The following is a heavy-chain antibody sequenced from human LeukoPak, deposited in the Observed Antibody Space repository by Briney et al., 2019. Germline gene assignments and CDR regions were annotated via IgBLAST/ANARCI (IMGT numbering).Heavy chain of an antibody. D-gene: IGHD4-17*01. CDR1: GGPIITYY. CDR2: IYYSGST. V-gene: IGHV4-59*13. J-gene: IGHJ5*02. CDR3: ARVPDYGDYHWFDP. Sequence: SETLSLTCTVSGGPIITYYWHWIRHPPGKGLEWIGYIYYSGSTNYNPSLKSRVTISVDSSKNQFSLKLSSVTAADTAVYYCARVPDYGDYHWFDPWGQGTLVTVSS.